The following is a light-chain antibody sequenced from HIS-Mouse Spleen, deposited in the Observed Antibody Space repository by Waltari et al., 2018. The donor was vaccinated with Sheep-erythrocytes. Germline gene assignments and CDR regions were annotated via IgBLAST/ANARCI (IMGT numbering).Light chain of an antibody. J-gene: IGLJ3*02. V-gene: IGLV3-10*01. CDR1: ALPKKY. Sequence: SYELTQPPSVSVSPGQTARITCSGDALPKKYAYGYQQKSGQAPVPVIYEDSKRPSGIPERFSGSSSGTMATLTISGAQVEDEADYYCYSTDSSGNHWVFGGGTKLTVL. CDR2: EDS. CDR3: YSTDSSGNHWV.